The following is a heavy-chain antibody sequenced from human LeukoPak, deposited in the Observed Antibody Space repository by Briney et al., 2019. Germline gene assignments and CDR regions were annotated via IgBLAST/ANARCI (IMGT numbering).Heavy chain of an antibody. D-gene: IGHD1-26*01. CDR2: ISGGGGSS. CDR3: AKGGKWDVTPFDY. J-gene: IGHJ4*02. CDR1: GFTFTSYS. Sequence: GGSLRLSCAASGFTFTSYSMNWVRQAPGKGLEWVSTISGGGGSSYYADSVKGRFTISRNNSKNTLYLQVNSLRAEDTAVYYCAKGGKWDVTPFDYWGQGTLVTVSS. V-gene: IGHV3-23*01.